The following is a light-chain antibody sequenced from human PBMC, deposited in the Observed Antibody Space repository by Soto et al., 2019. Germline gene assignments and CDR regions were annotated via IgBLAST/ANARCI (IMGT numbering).Light chain of an antibody. V-gene: IGKV3-11*01. CDR1: QSVSSN. Sequence: EIVMTQSPATLSVSPGERATLSCRASQSVSSNLAWYQQKSGQAPSLLIYGASNRATGIPARFSGSGSGTDFTLTISSLEPEDFAVYYCQQRYNSWTFGQGTKVDIK. CDR3: QQRYNSWT. J-gene: IGKJ1*01. CDR2: GAS.